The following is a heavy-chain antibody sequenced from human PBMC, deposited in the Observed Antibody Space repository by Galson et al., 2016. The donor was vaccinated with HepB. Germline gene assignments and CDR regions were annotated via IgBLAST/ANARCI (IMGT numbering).Heavy chain of an antibody. J-gene: IGHJ4*02. D-gene: IGHD3-9*01. V-gene: IGHV3-48*03. CDR3: AREPVRLDDLLTGPPKTPDY. CDR1: GFTFSRYE. Sequence: SLRLSCAASGFTFSRYEMNWVRQAPGKGLEWVSYISSSGTTIYYADSVKGRFTISRDNAKNSLYLQMNSLRAEDTAVYYRAREPVRLDDLLTGPPKTPDYWGQGTLVTVSS. CDR2: ISSSGTTI.